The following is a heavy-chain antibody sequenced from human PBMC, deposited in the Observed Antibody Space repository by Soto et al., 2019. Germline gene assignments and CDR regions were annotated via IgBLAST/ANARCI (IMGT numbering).Heavy chain of an antibody. V-gene: IGHV3-30-3*01. J-gene: IGHJ6*02. D-gene: IGHD6-13*01. CDR1: GFTFSSYA. Sequence: GGSLRLSCAASGFTFSSYAMHWVRQAPGKGLEWVAVISYDGSNKYYADSVKGRFTISRDNSKNTLYLQMNSLRAEDTAVYYCARDGGIAPYYYYYYGMDVWGQGTTVTVS. CDR2: ISYDGSNK. CDR3: ARDGGIAPYYYYYYGMDV.